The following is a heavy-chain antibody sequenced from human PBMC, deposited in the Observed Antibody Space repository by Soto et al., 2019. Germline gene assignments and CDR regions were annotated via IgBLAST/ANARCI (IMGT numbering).Heavy chain of an antibody. Sequence: PGGSLRLSCAASGFTFSSYWMSWVRQAPGKGLEWVANIRQSRSDKYYVDSVKGRFTISRDNAKNTLYLQMNSLRAEDTAVYYCAKEDGTSYYDSSSLDYWGQGTLVTVSS. CDR2: IRQSRSDK. CDR1: GFTFSSYW. D-gene: IGHD3-22*01. CDR3: AKEDGTSYYDSSSLDY. J-gene: IGHJ4*02. V-gene: IGHV3-7*03.